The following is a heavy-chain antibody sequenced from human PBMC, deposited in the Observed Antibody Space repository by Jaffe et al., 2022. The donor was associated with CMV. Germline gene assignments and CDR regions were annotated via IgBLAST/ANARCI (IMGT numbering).Heavy chain of an antibody. Sequence: QVQLVQSGAEVKKPGASVKVSCKASGYTFTSYYIHWVRQAPGQGLQWMGIINPSGGSTNYAQNFQGRITLTSDTSTTTVYMEVSSLTSDDTAVYFCARDHNTDGFRHFDYWGQGALVTVSS. CDR2: INPSGGST. D-gene: IGHD2-8*01. V-gene: IGHV1-46*01. J-gene: IGHJ4*02. CDR3: ARDHNTDGFRHFDY. CDR1: GYTFTSYY.